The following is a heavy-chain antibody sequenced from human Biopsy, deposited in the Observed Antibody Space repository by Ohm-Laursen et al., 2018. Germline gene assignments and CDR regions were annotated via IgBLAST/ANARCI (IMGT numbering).Heavy chain of an antibody. D-gene: IGHD4-17*01. J-gene: IGHJ4*02. CDR2: ISYDGSSE. Sequence: SLRLSCAASGFTFTTYGMHWVRQAPGKGLEWVALISYDGSSEEYADSVKGRFTISRDNSKNTVSLLMNSLRAEDTAVYYCAKPADSYGSEFYFDYWGQGTLVTVSS. CDR1: GFTFTTYG. CDR3: AKPADSYGSEFYFDY. V-gene: IGHV3-30*18.